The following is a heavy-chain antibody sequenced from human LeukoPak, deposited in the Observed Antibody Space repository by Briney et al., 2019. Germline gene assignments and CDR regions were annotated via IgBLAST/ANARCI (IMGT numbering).Heavy chain of an antibody. V-gene: IGHV3-48*03. CDR1: GFTFSSYE. D-gene: IGHD3-22*01. CDR3: ARDWGYYYDSSGYYEV. J-gene: IGHJ4*02. Sequence: GGSLRLSCAASGFTFSSYEMNWVRQAPGKGLEWVSYISSSGSTIYYEDSVKGRFTISRDNAKNSLYLQMNSLRAEDTAVYYCARDWGYYYDSSGYYEVWGQGTLVTVSS. CDR2: ISSSGSTI.